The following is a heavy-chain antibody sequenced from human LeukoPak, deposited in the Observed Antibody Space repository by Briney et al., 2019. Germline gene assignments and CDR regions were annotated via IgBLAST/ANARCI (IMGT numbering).Heavy chain of an antibody. CDR3: ARDWVAVAGTFDY. J-gene: IGHJ4*02. CDR2: IYYSGST. V-gene: IGHV4-39*07. CDR1: GGSISSSSYY. Sequence: SETLSLTCTDSGGSISSSSYYWGWIRQPPGKGLEWIGSIYYSGSTYYNPSLKSRVTISVDTSKNQFSLKLSSVTAADTAVYYCARDWVAVAGTFDYWGQGTLVTVSS. D-gene: IGHD6-19*01.